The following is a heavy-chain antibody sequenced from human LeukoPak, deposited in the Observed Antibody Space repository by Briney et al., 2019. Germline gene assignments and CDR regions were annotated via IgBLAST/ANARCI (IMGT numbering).Heavy chain of an antibody. V-gene: IGHV3-23*01. Sequence: GGSLRLSCAASGFTFSSYAMSWVRQAPGKGLEWVSAISGSGGSAYYADSVKGRFTISRDNSKNTLYLQMNSLRAEDTAVYYCAKGYSRSYYRPLDYWGQGTLVTVSS. D-gene: IGHD3-10*01. CDR2: ISGSGGSA. J-gene: IGHJ4*02. CDR3: AKGYSRSYYRPLDY. CDR1: GFTFSSYA.